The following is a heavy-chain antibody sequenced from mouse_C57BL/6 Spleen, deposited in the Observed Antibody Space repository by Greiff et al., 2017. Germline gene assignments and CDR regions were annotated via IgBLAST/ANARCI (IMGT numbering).Heavy chain of an antibody. D-gene: IGHD2-5*01. CDR1: GFTFSDAW. V-gene: IGHV6-6*01. CDR2: IRNKANNHAT. J-gene: IGHJ1*03. Sequence: EVKLEESGGGLVQPGGSMKLSCAASGFTFSDAWMAWVRQSPEKGLEWVAEIRNKANNHATYYAESVNGRFTISRDESKTSVYLQMNRLSAEDTGIEYCTRPHDSNYVDWDFDVWGTGTTVTVSS. CDR3: TRPHDSNYVDWDFDV.